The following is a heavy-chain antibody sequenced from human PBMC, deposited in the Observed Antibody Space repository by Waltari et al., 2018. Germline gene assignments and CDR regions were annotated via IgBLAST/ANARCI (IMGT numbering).Heavy chain of an antibody. Sequence: EVQLVESGGGLIQPGGSLRLSCAASGFSVSNSYVSWVRQAPGKGLEWISFIYGVDSTFDVDSVKGRFTVSRDNSKNTVHLQMNSVRVDDTAVYYCATFSNWVHDTFDIWGQGTLVSVSS. J-gene: IGHJ3*02. CDR1: GFSVSNSY. CDR3: ATFSNWVHDTFDI. CDR2: IYGVDST. V-gene: IGHV3-53*01. D-gene: IGHD3-16*01.